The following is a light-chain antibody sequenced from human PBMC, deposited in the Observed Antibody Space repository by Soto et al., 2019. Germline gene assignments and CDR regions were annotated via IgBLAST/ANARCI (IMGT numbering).Light chain of an antibody. CDR1: QGISSY. V-gene: IGKV1-9*01. CDR3: QQLNSYPPYT. J-gene: IGKJ2*01. CDR2: AAS. Sequence: IQLTQSPSSLSASVGDRVTITCRASQGISSYLAWYQQKPGKAPKLLIYAASTLQSGVPSRFSASGARTDYTLIISTLQPEAFATYYCQQLNSYPPYTFSPWNKLEIK.